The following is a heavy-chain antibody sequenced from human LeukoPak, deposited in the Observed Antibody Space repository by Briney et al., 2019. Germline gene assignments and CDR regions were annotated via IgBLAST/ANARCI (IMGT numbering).Heavy chain of an antibody. Sequence: GGSLRLSCAASGSTFTDYGTSWVRQSPGKGLEWVSTISSTGASTFYADSVRGRFTISRDNAKNTLYLQMNSLRAEDTAVYYCATRGGSGFNPWGQGTLVTVSS. J-gene: IGHJ5*02. V-gene: IGHV3-23*01. CDR2: ISSTGAST. CDR3: ATRGGSGFNP. D-gene: IGHD6-19*01. CDR1: GSTFTDYG.